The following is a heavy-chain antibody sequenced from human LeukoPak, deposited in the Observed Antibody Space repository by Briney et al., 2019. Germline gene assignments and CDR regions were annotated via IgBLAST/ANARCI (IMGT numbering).Heavy chain of an antibody. CDR2: IYTSGST. D-gene: IGHD2-2*01. V-gene: IGHV4-4*07. J-gene: IGHJ4*02. CDR3: ARDRSTSYFDH. CDR1: GGSISSYY. Sequence: SETLSLTCAVSGGSISSYYWSWIRQPAGKGLEWIGRIYTSGSTNYNPSLKSRVTMSVDTAKNQFSLKLNSVTAADTAVYYCARDRSTSYFDHWGQGTLVTVSS.